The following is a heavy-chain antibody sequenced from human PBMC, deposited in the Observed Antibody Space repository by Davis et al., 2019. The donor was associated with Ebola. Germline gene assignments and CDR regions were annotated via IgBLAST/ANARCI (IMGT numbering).Heavy chain of an antibody. V-gene: IGHV1-2*02. CDR3: VRSHTLTTATQGVHYFDY. J-gene: IGHJ4*02. CDR1: GYSFTSYG. D-gene: IGHD4-17*01. Sequence: ASVKVSCKASGYSFTSYGISWVRQAPGQGLEWMGWVNPKSGGPFYAQKFQGSVSMTWYTSISTAYMELNSLTSDDTAVYYCVRSHTLTTATQGVHYFDYWGQGTLVTVSS. CDR2: VNPKSGGP.